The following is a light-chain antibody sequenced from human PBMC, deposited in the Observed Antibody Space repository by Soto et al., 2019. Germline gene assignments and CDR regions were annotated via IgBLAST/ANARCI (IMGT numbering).Light chain of an antibody. CDR3: QQYDTWPLT. V-gene: IGKV3-11*01. CDR1: QSVSSY. CDR2: DAS. J-gene: IGKJ4*01. Sequence: EIVLTQSPATLSLSPGERATLSFRASQSVSSYLAWYQQKPGQAPRLLIYDASNRATGIPARFSGSGSGTDFTLTISSLEPEDFAVYYCQQYDTWPLTFGGGTKVDIK.